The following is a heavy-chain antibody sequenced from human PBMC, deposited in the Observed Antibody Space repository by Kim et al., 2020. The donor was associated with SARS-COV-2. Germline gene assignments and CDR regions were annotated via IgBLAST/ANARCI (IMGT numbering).Heavy chain of an antibody. V-gene: IGHV1-46*01. Sequence: ASVKVSCKASEYSFPSYYIHWVRQVPGQGLEWMGIIDPGVGKTTYAQKFQDRITMSRDTSTSTVYMELRNLRPEDTAVYYCARGQWVILMYYHYGMEFWGQGTSVIVSS. D-gene: IGHD3-16*01. J-gene: IGHJ6*02. CDR3: ARGQWVILMYYHYGMEF. CDR1: EYSFPSYY. CDR2: IDPGVGKT.